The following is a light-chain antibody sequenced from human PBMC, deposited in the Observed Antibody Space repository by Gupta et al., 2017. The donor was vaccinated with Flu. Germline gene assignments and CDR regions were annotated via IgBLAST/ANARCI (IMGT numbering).Light chain of an antibody. V-gene: IGKV1-39*01. Sequence: PSSRSASVGDRVTITCRTTQSISTYLNWYQQRPGKVPKVLIYSVSTLQSGVPSRFSGSGSGTEFTLTISSLQPEDFATYYCQQSYSNPRTFGQGTKV. CDR2: SVS. J-gene: IGKJ1*01. CDR1: QSISTY. CDR3: QQSYSNPRT.